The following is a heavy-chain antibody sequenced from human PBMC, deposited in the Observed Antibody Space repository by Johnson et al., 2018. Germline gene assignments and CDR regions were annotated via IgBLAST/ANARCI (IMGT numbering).Heavy chain of an antibody. CDR3: ATEGGSYGQNVSYFQH. CDR1: GFTFSSYS. V-gene: IGHV3-21*01. J-gene: IGHJ1*01. CDR2: FSSSSSYI. Sequence: VQLVESGGGLVKPGGSLRLSCAASGFTFSSYSMNWVRQAPGKGLEWVSSFSSSSSYIYYADSVKGRFTISRDNAKNSLWLQMNSLRAEDTAVYYCATEGGSYGQNVSYFQHWGKGTLVTVSS. D-gene: IGHD1-26*01.